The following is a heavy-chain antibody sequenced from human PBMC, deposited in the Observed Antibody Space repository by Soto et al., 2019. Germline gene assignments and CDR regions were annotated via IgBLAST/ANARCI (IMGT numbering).Heavy chain of an antibody. CDR3: ARSAISPYGGLIGPFDY. J-gene: IGHJ4*02. V-gene: IGHV1-3*05. D-gene: IGHD3-16*02. CDR2: INPGNGNT. Sequence: QVQLVQSGDEEKKPGASVKVSCEASGYTFTAYAIHWLRQAPGQRLEWMAWINPGNGNTKYSQKFLGRVSITRDTSASTAYLELGSLRSEDTAVYYCARSAISPYGGLIGPFDYWGQGNLVTVSS. CDR1: GYTFTAYA.